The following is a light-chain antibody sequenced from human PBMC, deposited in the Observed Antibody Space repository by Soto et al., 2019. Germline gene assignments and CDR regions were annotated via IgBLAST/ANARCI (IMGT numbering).Light chain of an antibody. Sequence: QSVLTQPASVSGSPGQSITISCTGTSSDIGGYNYVSWYQHHPGKAPKLVIYDVTSRPSGVSNRFSGSKSGNTASLTISGLQAEDEADYYCSSYLSSSPLEVFGTGIKLTVL. CDR2: DVT. CDR3: SSYLSSSPLEV. J-gene: IGLJ1*01. V-gene: IGLV2-14*03. CDR1: SSDIGGYNY.